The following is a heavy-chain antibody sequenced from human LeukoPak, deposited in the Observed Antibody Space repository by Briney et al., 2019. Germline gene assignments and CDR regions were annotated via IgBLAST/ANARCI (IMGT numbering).Heavy chain of an antibody. CDR1: GYTFSNYD. V-gene: IGHV1-8*01. D-gene: IGHD3-3*01. J-gene: IGHJ4*02. CDR3: VRDFTIFRMTHPGDY. CDR2: MNPKNGNT. Sequence: GASVKVSCKASGYTFSNYDIYWVRQATGQGLEWMGWMNPKNGNTGYAQKFQGRVTLTRNTSLNTAYMELSSLRPDDTAVYYCVRDFTIFRMTHPGDYWGQGTLVTVSS.